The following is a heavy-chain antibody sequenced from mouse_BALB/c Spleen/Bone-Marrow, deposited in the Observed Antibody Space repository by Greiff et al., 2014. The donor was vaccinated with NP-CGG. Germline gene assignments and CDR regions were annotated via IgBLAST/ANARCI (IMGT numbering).Heavy chain of an antibody. D-gene: IGHD4-1*01. CDR3: AXGDXDXAY. J-gene: IGHJ3*01. V-gene: IGHV1-69*01. CDR2: IDTSXXXX. Sequence: QVQLQQSGAELVMPGASVKMSCKASGYTFTDYWMHWVKQRPGQGLEWIGAIDTSXXXXXXXXXXKXKXXLTVDESSSTAYMQLSSLTSEDSAVYYCAXGDXDXAYWGQGTLVTVSA. CDR1: GYTFTDYW.